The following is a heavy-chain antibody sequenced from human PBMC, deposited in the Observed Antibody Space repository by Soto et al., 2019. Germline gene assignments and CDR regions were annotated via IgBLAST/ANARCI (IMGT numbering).Heavy chain of an antibody. D-gene: IGHD3-22*01. CDR3: ARELVVIRYRGEYYGMDV. Sequence: PSETLSLTVTVSCGTIISSSYCWGLIRQPPGKGLEWIGSIYYIGSTYYNPSLKSRVTISVDTSKNQFSLKLSSVTAADTAVYYCARELVVIRYRGEYYGMDVWGQGTTVTVSS. J-gene: IGHJ6*02. V-gene: IGHV4-39*02. CDR1: CGTIISSSYC. CDR2: IYYIGST.